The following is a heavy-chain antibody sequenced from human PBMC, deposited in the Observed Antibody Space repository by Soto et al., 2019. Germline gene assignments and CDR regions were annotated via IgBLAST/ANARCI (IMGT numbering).Heavy chain of an antibody. CDR1: GVSISSSSYY. J-gene: IGHJ5*02. D-gene: IGHD5-12*01. CDR2: IYYSGST. CDR3: ARHLIEYSGYQWIQPTPVGWFDP. V-gene: IGHV4-39*01. Sequence: SETLSLTCTFSGVSISSSSYYWGWIRPPPGKGLERNGSIYYSGSTYYNPSLKSRVTISVDTSKNQFSLKLSSVTAADTAVYYCARHLIEYSGYQWIQPTPVGWFDPWGQGTLVTVSS.